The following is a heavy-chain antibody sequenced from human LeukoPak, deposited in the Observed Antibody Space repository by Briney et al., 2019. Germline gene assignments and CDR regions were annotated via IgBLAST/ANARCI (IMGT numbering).Heavy chain of an antibody. CDR1: GFTFSDYY. CDR2: ISSSGSTI. V-gene: IGHV3-11*01. CDR3: ARTTSLSYYYGMDV. D-gene: IGHD4-17*01. Sequence: PGGSLRLSCAASGFTFSDYYMSWIRQAPGKGLEWVSYISSSGSTIYYAGSVKGRFTISRDNAKNSLYLQMNSLRAEDTAVYYCARTTSLSYYYGMDVWGQGTTVTVSS. J-gene: IGHJ6*02.